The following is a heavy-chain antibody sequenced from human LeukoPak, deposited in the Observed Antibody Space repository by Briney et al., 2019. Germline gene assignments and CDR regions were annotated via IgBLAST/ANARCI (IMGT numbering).Heavy chain of an antibody. CDR2: IKRDGSER. CDR1: GFSFSMYR. D-gene: IGHD3-22*01. Sequence: GGSLRLSCEASGFSFSMYRMAWVRQAPGKGLEWVANIKRDGSERHCLDSVRGRFTDSRDNAKNSLYLQLNSLRAEDTAVYFCARDTAYYESSAYYDSYDIWGQGTMVTVSS. J-gene: IGHJ3*02. V-gene: IGHV3-7*01. CDR3: ARDTAYYESSAYYDSYDI.